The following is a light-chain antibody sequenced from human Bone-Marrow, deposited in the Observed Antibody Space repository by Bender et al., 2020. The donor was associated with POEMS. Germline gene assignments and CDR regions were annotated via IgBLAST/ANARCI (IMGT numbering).Light chain of an antibody. V-gene: IGLV1-40*01. CDR2: GIS. CDR3: AVWDDSLNGWV. Sequence: QSVLTQPPSVSGAPGQRVTISCTGSSSNIGAVYDVHWYQQLPGTAPKLLIYGISNRPSGVPDRFSGSKSGTSASLAITGLQAEDEADYYCAVWDDSLNGWVFGGGTKLTVL. J-gene: IGLJ3*02. CDR1: SSNIGAVYD.